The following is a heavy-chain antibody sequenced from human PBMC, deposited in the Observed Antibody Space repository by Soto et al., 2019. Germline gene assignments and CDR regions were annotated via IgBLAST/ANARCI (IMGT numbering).Heavy chain of an antibody. D-gene: IGHD3-10*01. Sequence: GGSLRLSCAASGFTFSSYSMSWVRQAPGKGLEWVSYISSGSSTIYYADSVKGRFTISRDNAKNSLYLQMNSLRDEDTAVYYCARGAYGSGSYLFDYWGQGTLVTVSS. J-gene: IGHJ4*02. V-gene: IGHV3-48*02. CDR2: ISSGSSTI. CDR3: ARGAYGSGSYLFDY. CDR1: GFTFSSYS.